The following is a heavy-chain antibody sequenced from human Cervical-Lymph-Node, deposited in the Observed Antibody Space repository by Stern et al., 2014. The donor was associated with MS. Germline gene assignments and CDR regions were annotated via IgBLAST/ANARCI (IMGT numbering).Heavy chain of an antibody. J-gene: IGHJ4*02. Sequence: QVQLVESGPGLVKPSETLSLTCTVSGGSITSSSYYWGWIRQPPGRGLEYIGTVYYTGSTFYDPSLKSRVTLSVAPSKHQHALQLTPVTAADTAVYYCVRPDIMGTIWNWGQGTLVTVSS. V-gene: IGHV4-39*01. CDR2: VYYTGST. CDR3: VRPDIMGTIWN. CDR1: GGSITSSSYY. D-gene: IGHD1-26*01.